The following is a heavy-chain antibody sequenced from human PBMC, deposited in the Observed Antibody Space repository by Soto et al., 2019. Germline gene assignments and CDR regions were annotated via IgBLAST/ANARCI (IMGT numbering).Heavy chain of an antibody. Sequence: SETLSLTCTVSGGSIRSDHWSWFRQPPGKGLEWIGYIFHSGSTLYNPSLNSRVTLSADTSKNQLSLNLRSVTVADTAVYYCARGGIAGHWFDPWGQGTLVTVS. CDR1: GGSIRSDH. V-gene: IGHV4-59*06. D-gene: IGHD6-13*01. CDR2: IFHSGST. CDR3: ARGGIAGHWFDP. J-gene: IGHJ5*02.